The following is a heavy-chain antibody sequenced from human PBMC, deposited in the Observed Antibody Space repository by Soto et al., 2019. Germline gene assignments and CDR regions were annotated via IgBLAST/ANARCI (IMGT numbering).Heavy chain of an antibody. Sequence: EVQLVESRGGLVQPGGSLRLSCAASGFTFSSYWMHWVRQAPGKGLVWVSRINSDGSSTSYADSVKGRFTISRDNAKNTLYLQMNSLRAEDTAVYYCAPALGGYSYGFDYWGQGTLVTVSS. CDR2: INSDGSST. CDR3: APALGGYSYGFDY. J-gene: IGHJ4*02. CDR1: GFTFSSYW. V-gene: IGHV3-74*01. D-gene: IGHD5-18*01.